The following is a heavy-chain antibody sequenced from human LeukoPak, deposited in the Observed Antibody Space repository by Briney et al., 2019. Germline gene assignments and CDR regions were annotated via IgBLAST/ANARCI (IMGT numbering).Heavy chain of an antibody. CDR2: ISGSGGST. Sequence: GGSLRLSCAASGFTFSSYAMSWVRQAPGKGLEWVSAISGSGGSTYYADSVKGRFTISRDNSKSTLYLQMNSLRAEDTAMYYCARDYVINDFWSGYCDYWGQGALVTVSS. CDR1: GFTFSSYA. V-gene: IGHV3-23*01. J-gene: IGHJ4*02. D-gene: IGHD3-3*01. CDR3: ARDYVINDFWSGYCDY.